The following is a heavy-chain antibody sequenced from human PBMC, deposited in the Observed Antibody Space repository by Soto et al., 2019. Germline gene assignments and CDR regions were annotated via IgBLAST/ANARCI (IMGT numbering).Heavy chain of an antibody. D-gene: IGHD2-15*01. CDR2: INHSGST. Sequence: QVQLQQWGAGLLKPSETLSLTCAVYGGSFSGYYWSWIRQPPGKGLEWIGEINHSGSTNYNPSLKSRVTMSVDTSKNQFSLKLSSVTAADTAVYYCAARYCSGGSCYSGPFDYWGQGTLVTVSS. CDR1: GGSFSGYY. J-gene: IGHJ4*02. CDR3: AARYCSGGSCYSGPFDY. V-gene: IGHV4-34*01.